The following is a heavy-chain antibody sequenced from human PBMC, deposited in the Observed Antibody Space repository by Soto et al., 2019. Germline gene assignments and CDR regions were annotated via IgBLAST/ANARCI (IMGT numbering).Heavy chain of an antibody. V-gene: IGHV3-21*01. J-gene: IGHJ4*02. D-gene: IGHD6-13*01. CDR3: AREGIAAALDY. Sequence: GGSLRLSCAASGFTFSSYSINWVRQAPGKGLEWVSSISSSSSYIYYADSVKGRFTISRDNAKNSLYLQVNSLRAEDTAVYYCAREGIAAALDYWGQGTLVTVSS. CDR2: ISSSSSYI. CDR1: GFTFSSYS.